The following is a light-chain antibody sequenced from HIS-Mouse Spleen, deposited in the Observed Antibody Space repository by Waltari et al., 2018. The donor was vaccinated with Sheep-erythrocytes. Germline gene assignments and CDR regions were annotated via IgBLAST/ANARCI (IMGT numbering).Light chain of an antibody. CDR3: CSYAGSYNHV. Sequence: QSALTQPRSVSGSPGQSVTISCTGTSSDVGGYNYVSWYQQHPGKAPKLMIYDVSTRPSGVADRCSGSKSGNTACLTISGLQAEDEADYYCCSYAGSYNHVFATGTKVTVL. CDR1: SSDVGGYNY. V-gene: IGLV2-11*01. CDR2: DVS. J-gene: IGLJ1*01.